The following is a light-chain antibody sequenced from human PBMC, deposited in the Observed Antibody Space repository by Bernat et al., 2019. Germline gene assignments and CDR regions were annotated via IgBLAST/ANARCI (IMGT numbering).Light chain of an antibody. CDR2: GAS. V-gene: IGKV3-20*01. CDR3: QQYGSSPRT. CDR1: QSVSSY. Sequence: EIVLTQSPGTLSLSPGERAALSCRASQSVSSYLAWYQQKPGQAPRLLIYGASSRATGIPDRFSGSGSGTDFTLTISRLEPEDFAVHYCQQYGSSPRTFGQGTKVEIK. J-gene: IGKJ1*01.